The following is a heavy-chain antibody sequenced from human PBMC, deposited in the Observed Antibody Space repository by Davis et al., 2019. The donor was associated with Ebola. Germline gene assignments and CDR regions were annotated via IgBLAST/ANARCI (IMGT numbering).Heavy chain of an antibody. D-gene: IGHD1-1*01. V-gene: IGHV4-61*01. CDR1: GGSVSSGSYY. CDR3: ARVGYKGYGNYYYGVDV. Sequence: PSETLSLTCTVSGGSVSSGSYYWSWIRQPPGKGLEWIGYIYYSGSTNYNPSLKSRVTISLDTSKNQFSLKLSSVTAADTAVYFCARVGYKGYGNYYYGVDVWGQGNTVSVSS. J-gene: IGHJ6*02. CDR2: IYYSGST.